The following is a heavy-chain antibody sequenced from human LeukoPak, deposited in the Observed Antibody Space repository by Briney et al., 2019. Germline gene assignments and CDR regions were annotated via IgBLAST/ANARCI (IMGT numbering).Heavy chain of an antibody. J-gene: IGHJ4*02. V-gene: IGHV3-30*18. Sequence: PGGSLRLSCAASGFTFSSYGMHWVRQAPGKGLEWVAVISYDGSSHYYADSVKGRFTFSRDNSKNTLYLQMNSLRTEDTAVYYCAKDYGSGSYYFDYWGQGTLVTVFS. CDR1: GFTFSSYG. CDR2: ISYDGSSH. D-gene: IGHD3-10*01. CDR3: AKDYGSGSYYFDY.